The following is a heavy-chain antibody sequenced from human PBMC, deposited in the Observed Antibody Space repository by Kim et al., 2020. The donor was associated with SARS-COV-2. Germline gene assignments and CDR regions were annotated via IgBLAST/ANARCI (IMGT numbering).Heavy chain of an antibody. V-gene: IGHV3-30*18. Sequence: GGSLRLSCAASGFTFSSDGMHWVRQAPGKGLEWVALISYDGSNKYYADSVKGRFTISRDNSKNTLYLQMNSLRAEDTAVYYCAKARGYSSGSLDYWAQGT. D-gene: IGHD6-19*01. J-gene: IGHJ4*02. CDR3: AKARGYSSGSLDY. CDR2: ISYDGSNK. CDR1: GFTFSSDG.